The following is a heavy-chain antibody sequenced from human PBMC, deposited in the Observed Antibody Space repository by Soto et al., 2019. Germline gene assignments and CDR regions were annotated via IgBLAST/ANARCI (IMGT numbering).Heavy chain of an antibody. Sequence: EVQLLESGGGLVQPGGSLRLSCAASGFTFSSYAMRWVRQDPVKGLEWVSAISGSGDSTYYADSVKGRFTISRDNSKNTLYLQMNSLRGENTAVYYCARRGSGSYYDYWGQGTLVTGSS. J-gene: IGHJ4*02. CDR3: ARRGSGSYYDY. CDR2: ISGSGDST. V-gene: IGHV3-23*01. CDR1: GFTFSSYA. D-gene: IGHD1-26*01.